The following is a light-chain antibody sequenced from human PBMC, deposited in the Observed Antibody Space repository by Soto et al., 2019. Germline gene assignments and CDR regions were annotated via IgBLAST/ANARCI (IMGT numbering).Light chain of an antibody. CDR2: DVS. Sequence: QSVLTHPRSVSGSPGQSGTISCTGNSSDVGGYNNVSWYQQHPGKAPKLMIYDVSKRPSGVPDRFSGSTSGNTASLTISGLQAKDEADYYCCSYAGSYTYVFGTGTKVTV. CDR1: SSDVGGYNN. J-gene: IGLJ1*01. CDR3: CSYAGSYTYV. V-gene: IGLV2-11*02.